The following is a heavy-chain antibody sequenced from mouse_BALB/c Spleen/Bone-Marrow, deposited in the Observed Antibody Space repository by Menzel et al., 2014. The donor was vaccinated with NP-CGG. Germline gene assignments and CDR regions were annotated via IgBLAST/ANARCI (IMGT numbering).Heavy chain of an antibody. Sequence: DVKLVESGGGLAKPGGSLQLSCAASGFTFSTYAMSWVRQTPEKRLEWVATISSSGSYTYYPGSVKGRFTISRDNAKNTLYLQMSSLRSEDTAMFYCSRLRMITTYFDVWGAGTTVTVSS. D-gene: IGHD2-4*01. CDR2: ISSSGSYT. CDR1: GFTFSTYA. J-gene: IGHJ1*01. V-gene: IGHV5-9-3*01. CDR3: SRLRMITTYFDV.